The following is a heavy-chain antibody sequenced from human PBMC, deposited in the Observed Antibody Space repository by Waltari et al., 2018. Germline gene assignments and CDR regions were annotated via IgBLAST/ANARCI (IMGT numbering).Heavy chain of an antibody. V-gene: IGHV4-39*07. CDR3: AGDEYQQQLHY. J-gene: IGHJ4*02. CDR1: GCSISSSSYY. D-gene: IGHD6-13*01. CDR2: IYYSGST. Sequence: QLQLQESGPGLVKPSETLSLTCTVSGCSISSSSYYGGWIRQPPGKGLEWIGSIYYSGSTYYNPSLKSRVTISVDTSKNQFSLKLSSVTAADTAVYYCAGDEYQQQLHYWGQGTLVTVSS.